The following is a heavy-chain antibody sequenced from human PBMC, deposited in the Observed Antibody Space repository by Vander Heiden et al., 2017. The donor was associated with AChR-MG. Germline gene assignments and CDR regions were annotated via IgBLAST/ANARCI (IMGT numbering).Heavy chain of an antibody. CDR3: AGGETTPWFDP. V-gene: IGHV3-7*01. J-gene: IGHJ5*02. CDR1: GFPFSSYW. D-gene: IGHD1-7*01. Sequence: EVQLVESGGGLVQPGGSLRLSCAASGFPFSSYWMGWVRQAPGKGLEWVANIKQDGSEKYYVDSVKGRFTISRDNAKNSLYLQMNSLRAEDTAVYYCAGGETTPWFDPWGQGTLVTVSS. CDR2: IKQDGSEK.